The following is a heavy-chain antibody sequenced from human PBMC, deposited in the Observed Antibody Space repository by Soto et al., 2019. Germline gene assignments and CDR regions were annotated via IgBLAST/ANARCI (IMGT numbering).Heavy chain of an antibody. Sequence: GGSLRLSCAASGLTFSSYEMNWVRQAPGKGLEWVSYISSSGSTIYYADSVKGRFTISRDNAKNSLYLQMNSLRAEDTAVYYCARGVHYYDSSGYHLWGQGTLVTVSS. CDR1: GLTFSSYE. CDR3: ARGVHYYDSSGYHL. J-gene: IGHJ5*02. CDR2: ISSSGSTI. V-gene: IGHV3-48*03. D-gene: IGHD3-22*01.